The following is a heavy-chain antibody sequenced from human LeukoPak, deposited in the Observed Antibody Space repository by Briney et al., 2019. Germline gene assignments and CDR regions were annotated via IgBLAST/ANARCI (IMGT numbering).Heavy chain of an antibody. CDR3: ARAGHSQGLY. V-gene: IGHV4-34*01. D-gene: IGHD5-18*01. CDR1: GGSLSGYY. Sequence: SETLSLTCTVSGGSLSGYYWSWIRQSPGKGLEWIGEINQSGGSTYNPSLKSRVSISGDPPQNQFSLKLRSVTAADTAVYYCARAGHSQGLYWGQGTLVTVSS. CDR2: INQSGGS. J-gene: IGHJ4*02.